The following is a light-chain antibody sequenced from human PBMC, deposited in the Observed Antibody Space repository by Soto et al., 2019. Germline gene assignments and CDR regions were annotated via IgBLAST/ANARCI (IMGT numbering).Light chain of an antibody. J-gene: IGLJ1*01. V-gene: IGLV3-21*04. CDR2: YDN. Sequence: SYDLTQAPSESVAPGETASISCGGDRIGRKSVHWYQQKPGQAPVLVMYYDNDRPSEIPERFSGFNSGNTATLDISGVEAGDEADYYCQVWDSSSNHYVFGPGTKLTVL. CDR1: RIGRKS. CDR3: QVWDSSSNHYV.